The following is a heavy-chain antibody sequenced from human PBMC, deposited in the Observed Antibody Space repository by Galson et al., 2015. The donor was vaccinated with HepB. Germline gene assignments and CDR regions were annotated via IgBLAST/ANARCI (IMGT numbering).Heavy chain of an antibody. CDR3: ARGGSLDY. Sequence: CAISGDSVSSNKTTWNRIRQSPSRGLEWLGRTYYRSKWYNDYAGSVKSRVTINPDPSKNQFSLQLNSVTPEDTAVYYCARGGSLDYWGQGTLVTVSS. CDR2: TYYRSKWYN. CDR1: GDSVSSNKTT. J-gene: IGHJ4*02. V-gene: IGHV6-1*01. D-gene: IGHD3-10*01.